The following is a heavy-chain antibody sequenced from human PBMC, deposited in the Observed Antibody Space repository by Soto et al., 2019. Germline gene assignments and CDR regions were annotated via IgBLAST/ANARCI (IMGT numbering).Heavy chain of an antibody. CDR2: MHYDGTT. J-gene: IGHJ4*02. CDR3: ARYYFVPGTAYSHVFDY. V-gene: IGHV4-31*03. CDR1: GGSIASVGFY. D-gene: IGHD3-10*02. Sequence: QVQLQESGPGLVNPSQTLSLTCTVSGGSIASVGFYCSWIRQNPEKGLEWIAYMHYDGTTYYNPSLRSRTAISLDTSRNQFSLTLNSVTAADTAVYYCARYYFVPGTAYSHVFDYGGQGILVTVSS.